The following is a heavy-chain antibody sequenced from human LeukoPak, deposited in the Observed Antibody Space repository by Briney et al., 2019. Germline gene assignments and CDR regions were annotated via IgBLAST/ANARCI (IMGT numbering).Heavy chain of an antibody. Sequence: PGGSPRVSCAASGFTFSNYGMHGVRQAPGKGLGWVAMISYRGSNKYYAHSVKGRFTLYRDNSENTLYLQMDSLRADDTAVFYCAKESGSNWSPLDSWGQGTLVTVSS. CDR1: GFTFSNYG. CDR3: AKESGSNWSPLDS. V-gene: IGHV3-30*18. D-gene: IGHD4-11*01. CDR2: ISYRGSNK. J-gene: IGHJ4*02.